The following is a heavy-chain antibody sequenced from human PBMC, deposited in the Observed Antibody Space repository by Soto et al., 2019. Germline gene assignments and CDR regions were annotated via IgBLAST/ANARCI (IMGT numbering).Heavy chain of an antibody. Sequence: SETLSLTCSVSGGSINSYWWSWIRQPAGKGLEWIGRGYSSGTTDYNPSLNSRAPLSVETSKNQFSLKLSSVTAADTAVYYCARDIGSYAYGEGYWGQGIQVTVSS. J-gene: IGHJ4*02. D-gene: IGHD3-10*01. CDR1: GGSINSYW. CDR3: ARDIGSYAYGEGY. CDR2: GYSSGTT. V-gene: IGHV4-4*07.